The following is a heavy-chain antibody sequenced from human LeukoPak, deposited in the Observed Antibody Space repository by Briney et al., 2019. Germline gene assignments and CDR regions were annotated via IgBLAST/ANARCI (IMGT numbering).Heavy chain of an antibody. Sequence: PGGSLRLSCAASGFTVTNNYMSWVRQVPGKGLEWVSVIYSGGSTFYADSVKGRFTISRDNSKNTVYLQMNSLRTEDTAVYYCARTIAMVRGVITVYYYYMDVWGKRTTVTVSS. D-gene: IGHD3-10*01. CDR1: GFTVTNNY. CDR2: IYSGGST. V-gene: IGHV3-66*02. J-gene: IGHJ6*03. CDR3: ARTIAMVRGVITVYYYYMDV.